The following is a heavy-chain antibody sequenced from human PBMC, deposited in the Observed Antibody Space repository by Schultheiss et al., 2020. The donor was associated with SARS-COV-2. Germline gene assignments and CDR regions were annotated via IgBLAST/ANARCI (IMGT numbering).Heavy chain of an antibody. J-gene: IGHJ6*02. Sequence: GGSLRLSCAASGFTFSSYGMHWVRQAPGKGLEWVAVISYDGSNKYYADSVKGRFTVSRDNSKNTLYLQMNSLRAEDTAVYYCGRSQAVDVWGQGTTVTVSS. CDR1: GFTFSSYG. CDR2: ISYDGSNK. CDR3: GRSQAVDV. V-gene: IGHV3-33*05. D-gene: IGHD2-15*01.